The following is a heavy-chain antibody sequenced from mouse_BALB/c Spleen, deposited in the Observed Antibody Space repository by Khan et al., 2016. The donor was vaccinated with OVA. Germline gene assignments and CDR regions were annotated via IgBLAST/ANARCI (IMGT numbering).Heavy chain of an antibody. CDR2: ISNSGST. Sequence: EVQLQQSGPGLVKPSQSLSLTCTVTGYSITSGYGWNWIRQFPGNKLEWMGYISNSGSTNYNPSLKSRISITQDTSKNQFFLQLNSVTTEDTATYYCARTARIKYWGQGTTLTVSS. D-gene: IGHD1-2*01. J-gene: IGHJ2*01. CDR1: GYSITSGYG. CDR3: ARTARIKY. V-gene: IGHV3-2*02.